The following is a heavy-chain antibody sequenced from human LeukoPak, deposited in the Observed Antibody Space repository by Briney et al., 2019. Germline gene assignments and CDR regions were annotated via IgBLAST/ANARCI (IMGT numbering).Heavy chain of an antibody. CDR2: MNPNSGNT. CDR1: GYAFTSYD. CDR3: ARHPLRSFSGWYRSEYYYYAMDV. D-gene: IGHD6-19*01. J-gene: IGHJ6*02. V-gene: IGHV1-8*01. Sequence: ASVKVSCKASGYAFTSYDINWVRQATGQGVERMGWMNPNSGNTGYAQKFQGRVTMTRNTSISTAYMELSSLRSEDTAVYYCARHPLRSFSGWYRSEYYYYAMDVWGQGTTVTVSS.